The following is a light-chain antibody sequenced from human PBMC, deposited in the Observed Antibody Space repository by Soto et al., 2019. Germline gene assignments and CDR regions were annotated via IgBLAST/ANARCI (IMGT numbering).Light chain of an antibody. CDR3: AAWDDSLNGRV. V-gene: IGLV1-44*01. J-gene: IGLJ1*01. CDR1: SSNIGSNT. CDR2: SNN. Sequence: QSVLTQPPSASGTPGQRVTISCSGSSSNIGSNTVNWYQQLPGTAPKLLIYSNNQRPSGVPDRFSGSKSGTSASLAISGLQSEDQADYYSAAWDDSLNGRVFGTGTKLTVL.